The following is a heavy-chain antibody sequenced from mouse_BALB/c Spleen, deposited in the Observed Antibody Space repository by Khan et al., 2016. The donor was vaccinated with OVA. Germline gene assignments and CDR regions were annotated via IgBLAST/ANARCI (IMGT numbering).Heavy chain of an antibody. D-gene: IGHD2-14*01. CDR1: GYTFTSYT. CDR3: VRDGAYHRNDGWFAY. Sequence: VQLQESGAELARPGASVKMSCKASGYTFTSYTMHWVKQRPGQGLEWIGFINPSNGYTNYNQKFKDKATLTADKSSTTVYMQLSSLTSDDSAVHNCVRDGAYHRNDGWFAYWGQGTLVTVSA. J-gene: IGHJ3*01. V-gene: IGHV1-4*01. CDR2: INPSNGYT.